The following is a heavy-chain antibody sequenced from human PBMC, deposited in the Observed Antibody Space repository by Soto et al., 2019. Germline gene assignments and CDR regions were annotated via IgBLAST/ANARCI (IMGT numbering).Heavy chain of an antibody. Sequence: QVQLVESGGGVVQPGRSLRLSCAASGFPFTTYGMHWVREGPGKGLEWVAVISYDGSNKFYADSVKGRFTISRDNSKNPLYLQMSRLRPDDTALYYCVGGQYYFDYRGQGTLVIVSS. V-gene: IGHV3-30*03. CDR2: ISYDGSNK. J-gene: IGHJ4*02. CDR3: VGGQYYFDY. CDR1: GFPFTTYG. D-gene: IGHD3-10*01.